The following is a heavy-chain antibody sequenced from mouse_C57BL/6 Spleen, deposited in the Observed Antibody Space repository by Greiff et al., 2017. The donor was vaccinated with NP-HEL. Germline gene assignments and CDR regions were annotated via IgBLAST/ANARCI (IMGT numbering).Heavy chain of an antibody. CDR2: IYPGDGDT. D-gene: IGHD2-5*01. J-gene: IGHJ4*01. V-gene: IGHV1-82*01. CDR3: ARYSNYVSYAMDY. CDR1: GYAFSSSW. Sequence: VKLQESGPELVKPGASVKISCKASGYAFSSSWMNWVKQRPGKGLEWIGRIYPGDGDTNYNGKFKGKATLTADKSSSTAYMQLSSLTSEDSAVYFCARYSNYVSYAMDYWGQGTSVTVSS.